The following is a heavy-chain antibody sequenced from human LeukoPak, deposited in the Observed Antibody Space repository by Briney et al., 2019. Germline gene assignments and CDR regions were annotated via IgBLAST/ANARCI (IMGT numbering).Heavy chain of an antibody. D-gene: IGHD3-10*01. CDR3: AREGLLWFGESPRSGYMDV. CDR2: INPNSGGT. CDR1: GYTFTGDY. V-gene: IGHV1-2*02. J-gene: IGHJ6*03. Sequence: ASVKVSCKASGYTFTGDYIHWVRQAPGQGLEWMVWINPNSGGTNYAQKFQGRVTMTRDTSISTAYMELSRLRSDDTAVYYCAREGLLWFGESPRSGYMDVWGKGTTVTVSS.